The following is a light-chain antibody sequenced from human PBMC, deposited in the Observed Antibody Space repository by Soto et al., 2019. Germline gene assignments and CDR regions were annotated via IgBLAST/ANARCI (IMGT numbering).Light chain of an antibody. Sequence: EIVMTQSPATLSVSPGEGATLSCKASQNVYNNLAWYQQRPGQPPRLLIYDASTRATGISARFSGSGYGTEFTLTISSLQSEDFAGYFCQQCRNWPLSFGGGTQVESK. CDR3: QQCRNWPLS. CDR1: QNVYNN. J-gene: IGKJ4*01. V-gene: IGKV3-15*01. CDR2: DAS.